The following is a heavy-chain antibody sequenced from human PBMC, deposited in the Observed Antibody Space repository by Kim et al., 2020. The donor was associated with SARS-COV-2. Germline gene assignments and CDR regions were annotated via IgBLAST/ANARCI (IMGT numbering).Heavy chain of an antibody. V-gene: IGHV5-51*01. D-gene: IGHD3-22*01. Sequence: YRPSFQGQGTISADKSISTAYLQWSSLKASDTAMYYCARAGSGSSGYFDYWGQGTLVTVSS. J-gene: IGHJ4*02. CDR3: ARAGSGSSGYFDY.